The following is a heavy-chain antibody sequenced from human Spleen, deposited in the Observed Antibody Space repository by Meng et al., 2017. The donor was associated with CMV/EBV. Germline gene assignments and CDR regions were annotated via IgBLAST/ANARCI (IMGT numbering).Heavy chain of an antibody. J-gene: IGHJ6*02. CDR2: IYYSGST. V-gene: IGHV4-39*07. CDR1: GGSISSSSYY. Sequence: SETLSLTCTVSGGSISSSSYYWGWIRQPPGKGLEWIGSIYYSGSTYYNPSLKSRVTISVDTSKNQFSLKLSSVTAADTAVYYCARYYRNERGQESGGMDVWGQGTTVTVSS. D-gene: IGHD1-14*01. CDR3: ARYYRNERGQESGGMDV.